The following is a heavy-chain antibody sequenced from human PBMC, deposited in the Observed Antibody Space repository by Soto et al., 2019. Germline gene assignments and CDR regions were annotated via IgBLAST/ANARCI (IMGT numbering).Heavy chain of an antibody. J-gene: IGHJ4*02. D-gene: IGHD3-10*01. Sequence: SETLSLTCTVSGGSISSGDYYWSWIRQPPGKGLEWIGFIYYSGSTYYNPSLKSRVTISIDTSKNQFSLKLSSVTAADTGVYYCARWWFGEFFDYWGQGTLVTVSS. CDR2: IYYSGST. CDR3: ARWWFGEFFDY. CDR1: GGSISSGDYY. V-gene: IGHV4-30-4*01.